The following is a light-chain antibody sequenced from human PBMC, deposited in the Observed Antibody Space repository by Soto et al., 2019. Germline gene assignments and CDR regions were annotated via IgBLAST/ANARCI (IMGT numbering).Light chain of an antibody. CDR1: SSDVGAYNS. J-gene: IGLJ1*01. Sequence: QSVLTQPASVSGSPGQSITISCTGTSSDVGAYNSVAWYQHNPGKAPKLMIYDVSNRPSGVSSRFSGSKSANTASLSISGLQADDEAHYYCSSYTSRSTLVFGPGTKVTV. V-gene: IGLV2-14*01. CDR3: SSYTSRSTLV. CDR2: DVS.